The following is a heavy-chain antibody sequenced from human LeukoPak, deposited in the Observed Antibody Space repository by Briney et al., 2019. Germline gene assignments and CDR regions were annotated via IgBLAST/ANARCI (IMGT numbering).Heavy chain of an antibody. V-gene: IGHV1-2*04. CDR2: INPNSGGT. CDR3: ARGGITGTTRGPTRLNDAFDI. D-gene: IGHD1-20*01. Sequence: ASVTVSCKASGYTFTGYYMHWVRQAPGPGPEWMGWINPNSGGTNYAQKFQGWVTMTRDTSISTAYMELSRLRSDDTAVYYCARGGITGTTRGPTRLNDAFDIWGQGTMVTVAS. J-gene: IGHJ3*02. CDR1: GYTFTGYY.